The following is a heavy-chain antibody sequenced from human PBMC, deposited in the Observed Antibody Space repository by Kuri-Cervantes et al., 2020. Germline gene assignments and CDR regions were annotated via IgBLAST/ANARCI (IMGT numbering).Heavy chain of an antibody. Sequence: SETLSLTCTVSGGSISSSSYYWGWIRQPPGKGLEWIGSIYYSGSTYYNPSLKSRVTISVDTSKNQFSLKLSSVTAADTAVYYCARVGYSSGRKARQKYFQHWGQGTLVTVSS. CDR3: ARVGYSSGRKARQKYFQH. CDR2: IYYSGST. J-gene: IGHJ1*01. D-gene: IGHD6-19*01. V-gene: IGHV4-39*01. CDR1: GGSISSSSYY.